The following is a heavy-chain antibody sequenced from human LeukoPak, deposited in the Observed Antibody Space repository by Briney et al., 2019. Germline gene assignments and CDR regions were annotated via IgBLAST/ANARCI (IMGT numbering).Heavy chain of an antibody. Sequence: GESLKISCKGSGYSFTSYWICWVRQMPGKGLEWMGIIYPGDSDTRYSPSFQGQVTISADKSISTAYLQWSSLKASDTAMYYCARGSGSYHTAYMNWGQGSLVTVSS. CDR1: GYSFTSYW. J-gene: IGHJ4*02. CDR3: ARGSGSYHTAYMN. V-gene: IGHV5-51*01. D-gene: IGHD1-26*01. CDR2: IYPGDSDT.